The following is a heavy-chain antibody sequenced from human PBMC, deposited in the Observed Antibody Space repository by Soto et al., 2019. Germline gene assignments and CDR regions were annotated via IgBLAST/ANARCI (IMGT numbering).Heavy chain of an antibody. CDR3: ARGFTVFDYYYYYMDV. V-gene: IGHV3-21*01. CDR1: EFTFSSYT. D-gene: IGHD4-17*01. J-gene: IGHJ6*03. Sequence: GGSLRLSCAASEFTFSSYTMNWVRQPQGKGLEWVSSISSSSSYIYYADSVKGRFTISRDNAKNSLYLQMNSLRAEDTAVYYCARGFTVFDYYYYYMDVWGKGTTVTVSS. CDR2: ISSSSSYI.